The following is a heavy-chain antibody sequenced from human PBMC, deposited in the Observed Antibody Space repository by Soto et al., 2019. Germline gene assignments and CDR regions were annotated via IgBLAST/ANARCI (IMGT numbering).Heavy chain of an antibody. CDR2: IIPILGTA. CDR3: ARDTTGTTYYDYVWGSYRPYYFDY. V-gene: IGHV1-69*01. CDR1: GGTFSSYA. Sequence: QVQLVQSGAEVKKPGSSVKVSCKASGGTFSSYAISWVRQAPGQGLEWMGGIIPILGTANYAQKFQGRVTITADESTSTSYMELSSLRSEDTAVYYCARDTTGTTYYDYVWGSYRPYYFDYWGQGTLVTVSS. J-gene: IGHJ4*02. D-gene: IGHD3-16*02.